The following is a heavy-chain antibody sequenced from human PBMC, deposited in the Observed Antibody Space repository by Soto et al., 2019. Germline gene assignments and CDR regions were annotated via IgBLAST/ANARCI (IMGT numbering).Heavy chain of an antibody. J-gene: IGHJ6*03. CDR1: GFTGSSNY. CDR2: IYSRGST. CDR3: ARVLTVARGNYYMDV. V-gene: IGHV3-66*01. D-gene: IGHD3-9*01. Sequence: EVQLVESGGGLVQPGGSLRLSCAASGFTGSSNYMSWVRQAPGNGLECVSVIYSRGSTYYAGSVKGRFTIPRDNAKNTLCLQTNSLRAEDTAVYYCARVLTVARGNYYMDVWGKGTTVTFCS.